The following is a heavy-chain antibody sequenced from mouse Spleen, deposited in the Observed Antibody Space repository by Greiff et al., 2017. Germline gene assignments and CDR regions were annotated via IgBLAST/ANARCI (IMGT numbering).Heavy chain of an antibody. D-gene: IGHD2-10*02. Sequence: VQLQQSGAELVRPGASVTLSCKASGYTFTDYEMHWVKQTPVHGLEWIGAIDPETGGTAYNQKFKGKAILTADKSSSTAYMELRSLTSEDSAVYYCTRGGYGNPFDYWGQGTTLTVSS. CDR2: IDPETGGT. CDR3: TRGGYGNPFDY. CDR1: GYTFTDYE. J-gene: IGHJ2*01. V-gene: IGHV1-15*01.